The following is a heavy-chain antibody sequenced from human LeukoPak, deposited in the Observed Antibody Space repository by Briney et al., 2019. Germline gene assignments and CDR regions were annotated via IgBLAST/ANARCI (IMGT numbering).Heavy chain of an antibody. J-gene: IGHJ4*02. V-gene: IGHV4-4*07. D-gene: IGHD3-22*01. CDR3: ARRALGSSGYYRRQNYYFDY. Sequence: SETLSLTCTVSGGSISSYYWSWIRQPAGKGLEWIGRIYTSGSTNYNPSLKSRVTIFVDTSKNQFSLKLSSVTAADTAVYYCARRALGSSGYYRRQNYYFDYWGQGTLVTVSS. CDR1: GGSISSYY. CDR2: IYTSGST.